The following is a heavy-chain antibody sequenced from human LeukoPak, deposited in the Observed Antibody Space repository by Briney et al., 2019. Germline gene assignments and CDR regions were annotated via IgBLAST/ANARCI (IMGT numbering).Heavy chain of an antibody. CDR2: IYYSGST. D-gene: IGHD5-18*01. J-gene: IGHJ4*02. Sequence: KPSETLSLTCTVSGGSISSYYWSWIRQPPGKGLEWIGYIYYSGSTNYNPSLKSRVTISVDTSKNQFSLKLSSVTAADTAAYYCARVRYSYGQYLDYWGQGTLVAVSS. CDR3: ARVRYSYGQYLDY. V-gene: IGHV4-59*01. CDR1: GGSISSYY.